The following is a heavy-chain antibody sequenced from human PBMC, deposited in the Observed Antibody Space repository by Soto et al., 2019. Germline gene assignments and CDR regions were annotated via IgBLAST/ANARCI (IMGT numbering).Heavy chain of an antibody. CDR1: GYSFTSYW. Sequence: GESLKISCKGSGYSFTSYWIGWVRQMPGKGLEWMGIIYPGDSDTRYSPSFQGQVTISADKSISTAYLQWSSLKASDTAMYYCASSGITMIVVEHTGGAFDIWGQGTMVTVSS. CDR3: ASSGITMIVVEHTGGAFDI. V-gene: IGHV5-51*01. CDR2: IYPGDSDT. D-gene: IGHD3-22*01. J-gene: IGHJ3*02.